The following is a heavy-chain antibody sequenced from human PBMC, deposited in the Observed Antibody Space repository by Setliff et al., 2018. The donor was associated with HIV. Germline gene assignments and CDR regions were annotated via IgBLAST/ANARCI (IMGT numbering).Heavy chain of an antibody. CDR1: GHTFASYG. D-gene: IGHD2-8*01. V-gene: IGHV1-8*02. J-gene: IGHJ4*02. Sequence: ASVKVSCKASGHTFASYGITWVRQAPGQGLEWMGWITAYNANTRYAQKFEGRVTMTRNTSISTAYMDLSSLRSEDTAVYYCARGKVLRGNILYYWGQGTLVTVSS. CDR2: ITAYNANT. CDR3: ARGKVLRGNILYY.